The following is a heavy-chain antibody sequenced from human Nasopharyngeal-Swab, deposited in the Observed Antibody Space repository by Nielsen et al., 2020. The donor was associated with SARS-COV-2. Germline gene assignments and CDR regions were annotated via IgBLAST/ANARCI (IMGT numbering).Heavy chain of an antibody. CDR1: GFTFSNCA. D-gene: IGHD3-22*01. Sequence: GESLKISCAASGFTFSNCAMTWVRQAPGKGLEWVSALSGGGSPTYYADSVKGRFTISRDNSKNTLYLQMNSLRAEDTAVYYCARDLWDYYDSSGYYGGHDYWGQGTLVTVSS. J-gene: IGHJ4*02. CDR2: LSGGGSPT. V-gene: IGHV3-23*01. CDR3: ARDLWDYYDSSGYYGGHDY.